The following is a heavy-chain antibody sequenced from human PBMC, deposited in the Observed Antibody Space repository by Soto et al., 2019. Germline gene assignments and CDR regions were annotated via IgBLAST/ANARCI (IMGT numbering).Heavy chain of an antibody. CDR1: GYTFTSYG. CDR3: AREEYNWNYQEGDTSNY. CDR2: ISAYNGNT. J-gene: IGHJ4*02. V-gene: IGHV1-18*01. D-gene: IGHD1-7*01. Sequence: ASVKVSCKASGYTFTSYGISWVRQAPGQGLEWMGWISAYNGNTNYAQKLQGRVTMTTDTSTSTAYMELRSLRSDDTAVYYCAREEYNWNYQEGDTSNYWGQGTLVTVSS.